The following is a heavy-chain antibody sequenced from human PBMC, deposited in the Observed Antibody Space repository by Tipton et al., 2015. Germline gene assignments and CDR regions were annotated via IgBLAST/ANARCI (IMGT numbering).Heavy chain of an antibody. CDR3: ARARGRRGGLSDS. V-gene: IGHV4-59*01. CDR1: SDSINKYY. D-gene: IGHD4-23*01. Sequence: TLSLTCTVSSDSINKYYWSWIRQPPGKELQWIGYIQYSGGTNYNPSLESRVSMSVDTSKTQFSLEMRSVTATDTAVYYCARARGRRGGLSDSWGQGTLVTVSS. CDR2: IQYSGGT. J-gene: IGHJ4*02.